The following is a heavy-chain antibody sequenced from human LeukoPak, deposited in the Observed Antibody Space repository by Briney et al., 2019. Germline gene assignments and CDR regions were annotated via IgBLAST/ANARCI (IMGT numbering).Heavy chain of an antibody. D-gene: IGHD6-13*01. CDR1: GGSFSGYY. J-gene: IGHJ4*02. V-gene: IGHV4-34*01. CDR3: ARVGRSSPAGRFDY. CDR2: INHSGST. Sequence: SETLPLTCAVYGGSFSGYYWSWIRQPPGKGLEWIGEINHSGSTNYNPSLKSRVTISVDTSKNQFSLKLSSVTAADTAVYYCARVGRSSPAGRFDYWGQGTLVTVSS.